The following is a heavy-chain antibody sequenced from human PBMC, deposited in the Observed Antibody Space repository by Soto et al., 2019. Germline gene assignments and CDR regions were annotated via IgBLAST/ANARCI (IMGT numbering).Heavy chain of an antibody. V-gene: IGHV1-58*02. CDR1: GFTFTSSA. CDR2: IVVGSGNT. Sequence: GASVKVSCKASGFTFTSSAMQWVRQARGQRLEWIGWIVVGSGNTNYAQKFQERVTITRDMSTSTAYMELSSLRSEDTAVYYCAAGLKVRVRGPYYYYGTDVWGQGTTVTVSS. J-gene: IGHJ6*02. CDR3: AAGLKVRVRGPYYYYGTDV. D-gene: IGHD3-10*01.